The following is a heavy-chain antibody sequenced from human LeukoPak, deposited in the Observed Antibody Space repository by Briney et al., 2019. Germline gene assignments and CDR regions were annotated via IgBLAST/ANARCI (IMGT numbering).Heavy chain of an antibody. J-gene: IGHJ4*02. V-gene: IGHV4-34*01. D-gene: IGHD5-18*01. CDR3: ARARYSYGFDY. CDR2: INHSGST. CDR1: GGSFSGYY. Sequence: SETLSLTCAVYGGSFSGYYWSWIRQPPGKGLEWIGEINHSGSTNYNPSLKSRVTISVDTSKSQFSLKLSSVTAADTAVYYCARARYSYGFDYWGQGTLVTVSS.